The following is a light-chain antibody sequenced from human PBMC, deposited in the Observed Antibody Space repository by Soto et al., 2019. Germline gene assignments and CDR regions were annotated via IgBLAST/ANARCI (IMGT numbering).Light chain of an antibody. Sequence: EGVMTQSPATMAVSIGARCTLSCKASQSVSSNSACYQQKPGQAPRLLIYGPATRATGIPARFSGSGSGTEFTLTISSLQYEDFAVYYCQQYNNWRFITFGQGTRLEIK. V-gene: IGKV3-15*01. CDR1: QSVSSN. CDR3: QQYNNWRFIT. CDR2: GPA. J-gene: IGKJ5*01.